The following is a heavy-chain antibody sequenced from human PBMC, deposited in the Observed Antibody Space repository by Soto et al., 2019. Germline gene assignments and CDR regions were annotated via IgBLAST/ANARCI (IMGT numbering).Heavy chain of an antibody. Sequence: QVQLQQWGAGLLKPSETLSLTCAVYGGSFSGYYWSWIRQPPGKGLEWIGEINHSGSTNYNPSLKSRVTIAVDTSKNQFSLKLSSVTAADTAVYYCARGRGVDYDILTGYFDSPDDRYYMDVWGKGTTVTVSS. V-gene: IGHV4-34*01. CDR3: ARGRGVDYDILTGYFDSPDDRYYMDV. D-gene: IGHD3-9*01. J-gene: IGHJ6*03. CDR2: INHSGST. CDR1: GGSFSGYY.